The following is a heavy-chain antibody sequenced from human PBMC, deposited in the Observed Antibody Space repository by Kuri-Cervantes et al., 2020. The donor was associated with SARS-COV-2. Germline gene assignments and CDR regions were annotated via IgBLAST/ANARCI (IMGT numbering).Heavy chain of an antibody. Sequence: GSLRLSCTVSGGSISSYYWSWIRQPAGKGLEWIGRIYYSGSTNYNPSLKSRVTISVDTSKNQFSLKLSSVTAADTAVYYCAGRGHSYGYEGYYYYMDVWGKGTTVTVSS. CDR3: AGRGHSYGYEGYYYYMDV. J-gene: IGHJ6*03. CDR2: IYYSGST. D-gene: IGHD5-18*01. V-gene: IGHV4-4*07. CDR1: GGSISSYY.